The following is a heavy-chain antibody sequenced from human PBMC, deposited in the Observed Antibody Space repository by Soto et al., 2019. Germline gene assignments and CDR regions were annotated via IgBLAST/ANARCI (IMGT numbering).Heavy chain of an antibody. V-gene: IGHV5-10-1*01. CDR2: IDPSDSYT. D-gene: IGHD1-1*01. J-gene: IGHJ6*02. Sequence: LKISCKGSGCSFTSYWISWVRQMPGKGLEWMGRIDPSDSYTNYSPSFQGHVTISADKSISTAYLQWSSLKASDTAMYYCATMSKTGTYYYGMDVWGQGTTVTVSS. CDR1: GCSFTSYW. CDR3: ATMSKTGTYYYGMDV.